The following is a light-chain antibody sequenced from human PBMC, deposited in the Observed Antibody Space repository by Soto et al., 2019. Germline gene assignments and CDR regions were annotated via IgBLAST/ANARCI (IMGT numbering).Light chain of an antibody. J-gene: IGLJ3*02. V-gene: IGLV2-14*01. Sequence: QSALTQPASVSGSPGQSITISCTGTSSDVGGYNYVSWYQQHPGKAPKLMIYDVSNRPSGVSNRFSGSKSGNTASLTISGLQAEVEADYYCSSYTSSSTLWVFGGGTKVTVL. CDR1: SSDVGGYNY. CDR3: SSYTSSSTLWV. CDR2: DVS.